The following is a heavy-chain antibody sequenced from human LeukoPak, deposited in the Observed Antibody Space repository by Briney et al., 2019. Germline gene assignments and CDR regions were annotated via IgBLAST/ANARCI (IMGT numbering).Heavy chain of an antibody. D-gene: IGHD3-10*01. V-gene: IGHV5-51*01. CDR3: ATYAGSSSKYFQH. J-gene: IGHJ1*01. CDR2: IYPGDSDT. CDR1: GYSFTNYW. Sequence: GESLKISCQGSGYSFTNYWIGWVRQMPGKGLGWMGIIYPGDSDTRYSPSFQGQVTISADKSIRTAYLQWSSLKASDTAMYYCATYAGSSSKYFQHWGQGTLVTVSS.